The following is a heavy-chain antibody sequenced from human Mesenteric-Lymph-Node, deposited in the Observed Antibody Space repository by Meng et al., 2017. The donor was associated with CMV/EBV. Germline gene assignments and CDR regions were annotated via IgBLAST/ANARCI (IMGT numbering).Heavy chain of an antibody. CDR3: ARDPVFCYSSSCYSVAFDI. CDR1: GFTFNNYC. J-gene: IGHJ3*02. Sequence: GESLKISCVASGFTFNNYCMRWVRRQAPGKGLEWVANIKRDGSEKYYVDSVKGRFTISRDNAKNSLYLQMNSLRAEDTAVYYCARDPVFCYSSSCYSVAFDIWGRGTMVTVSS. V-gene: IGHV3-7*01. CDR2: IKRDGSEK. D-gene: IGHD2-2*01.